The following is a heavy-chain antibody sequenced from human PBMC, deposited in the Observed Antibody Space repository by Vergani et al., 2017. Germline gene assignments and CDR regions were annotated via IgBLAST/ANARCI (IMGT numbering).Heavy chain of an antibody. CDR1: GFNFPSFT. D-gene: IGHD2-8*01. J-gene: IGHJ6*03. Sequence: EAYLVQSGGGLVTPGGSLRLSCAASGFNFPSFTMNWVRQAPGRGLEWISSIKFPPGEMFYADSVKGRFTISRDNSKNTLYLQMNNLRAADTAVYYCARSGYCAHGVCYMTYYCYMDVWGKGTAVTVSS. CDR3: ARSGYCAHGVCYMTYYCYMDV. V-gene: IGHV3-21*06. CDR2: IKFPPGEM.